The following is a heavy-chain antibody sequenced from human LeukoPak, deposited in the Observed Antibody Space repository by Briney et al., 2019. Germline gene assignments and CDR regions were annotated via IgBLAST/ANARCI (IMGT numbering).Heavy chain of an antibody. Sequence: GASVKVSCKASGYTFTGYYMHWVRQAPRQGLEWMGWINPNSGGTNYAQKFQGRVTMTRDTSISTAYMELSRLRSDDTAVYYCARERPSTGRGWLNGYYYYMDVWGKGTTVTVSS. CDR2: INPNSGGT. D-gene: IGHD6-19*01. J-gene: IGHJ6*03. V-gene: IGHV1-2*02. CDR1: GYTFTGYY. CDR3: ARERPSTGRGWLNGYYYYMDV.